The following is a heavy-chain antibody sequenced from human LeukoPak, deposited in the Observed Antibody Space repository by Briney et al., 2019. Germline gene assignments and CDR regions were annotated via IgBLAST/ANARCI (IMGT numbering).Heavy chain of an antibody. Sequence: GGSLRLSCAASGFTFSSYAMSWVRQAPGKGLEWVSAISGSGGSTYYADSVKGRFTISRDNSKNTLYLRMNSLRAEDTAVYYCARGTDTKPFWSGYWVDVWGQGTTVTVSS. D-gene: IGHD3-3*01. CDR3: ARGTDTKPFWSGYWVDV. V-gene: IGHV3-23*01. CDR2: ISGSGGST. J-gene: IGHJ6*02. CDR1: GFTFSSYA.